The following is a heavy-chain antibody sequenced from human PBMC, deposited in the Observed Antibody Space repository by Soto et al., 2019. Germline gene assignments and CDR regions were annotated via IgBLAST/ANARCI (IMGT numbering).Heavy chain of an antibody. V-gene: IGHV1-69*13. CDR1: GGTFRTCA. Sequence: SVKVSWKAAGGTFRTCAISWVRQAPGQGLEWMGGITPIFGKANYAQKFHGRVSITADESTNTAYMELRSLRSEATAVYYCAGGSADHTSIAHPYDSWG. J-gene: IGHJ5*01. D-gene: IGHD5-18*01. CDR3: AGGSADHTSIAHPYDS. CDR2: ITPIFGKA.